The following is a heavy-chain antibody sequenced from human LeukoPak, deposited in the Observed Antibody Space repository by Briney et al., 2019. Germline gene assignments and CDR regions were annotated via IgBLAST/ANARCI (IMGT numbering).Heavy chain of an antibody. CDR1: GGSISSGDYY. CDR2: IYYSGST. J-gene: IGHJ4*02. Sequence: SSETLSLTGTVSGGSISSGDYYWSWIRQPPGKGLEWIGYIYYSGSTYYNPSLKSRVTISVDTSKNQFSLKLSSVTAADTAVYYCASLMKYDFWSGYSRGGYFDYWGQGTLVTVSS. CDR3: ASLMKYDFWSGYSRGGYFDY. D-gene: IGHD3-3*01. V-gene: IGHV4-30-4*01.